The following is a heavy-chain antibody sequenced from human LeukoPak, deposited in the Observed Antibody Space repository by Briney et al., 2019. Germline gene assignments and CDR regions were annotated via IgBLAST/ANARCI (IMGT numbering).Heavy chain of an antibody. CDR1: GFTFSDYY. D-gene: IGHD2-2*02. Sequence: PGGSLRLSCAASGFTFSDYYMSWIRQAPGKGLEWISYISSSSNPIYYADSVKGRFTISRDNAKNSLYLQMNSLRAEDTAIYYCVRAVPAAILGAFDIWGQGTMVTVSS. J-gene: IGHJ3*02. V-gene: IGHV3-11*04. CDR3: VRAVPAAILGAFDI. CDR2: ISSSSNPI.